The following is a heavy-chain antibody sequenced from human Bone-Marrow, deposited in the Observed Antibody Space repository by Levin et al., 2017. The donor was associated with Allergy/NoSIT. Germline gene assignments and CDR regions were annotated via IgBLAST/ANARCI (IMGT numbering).Heavy chain of an antibody. J-gene: IGHJ4*02. Sequence: PSETLSLTCTVSGGSVSDSYWWSWVRQPPGKGLEWIGEIYTRGNTNYNPSLESRVTIALDKSKSQFSLKLSSVTAADTAVYFCARVNVGVIAALYFDSWGQGTLVTVSS. CDR1: GGSVSDSYW. CDR3: ARVNVGVIAALYFDS. CDR2: IYTRGNT. V-gene: IGHV4-4*02. D-gene: IGHD2-21*01.